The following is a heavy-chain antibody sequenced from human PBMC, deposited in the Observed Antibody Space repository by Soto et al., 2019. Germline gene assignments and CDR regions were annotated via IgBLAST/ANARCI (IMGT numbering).Heavy chain of an antibody. D-gene: IGHD6-13*01. CDR2: IFSNDEK. Sequence: QVTLKESGPVLVKPTETLTLTCTVSGFSLSNARMGVSWIRQPPGNALEWLAHIFSNDEKSYSTSLKSRLTISKDTSKSQVVLTMTNMDPVDTATHYCARITWQQLAVWSGNYYYYYYMDVWGKGTTVTVSS. V-gene: IGHV2-26*01. CDR1: GFSLSNARMG. J-gene: IGHJ6*03. CDR3: ARITWQQLAVWSGNYYYYYYMDV.